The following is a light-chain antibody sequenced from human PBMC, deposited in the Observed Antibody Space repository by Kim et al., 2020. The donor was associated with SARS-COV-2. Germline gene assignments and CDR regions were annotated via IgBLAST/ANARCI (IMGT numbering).Light chain of an antibody. J-gene: IGLJ2*01. Sequence: PGETARLTCGGPDLVPTTVHSYQQKPGQAPFLVMYYDSDRPSGVPERFSGSNSGTSATLTISRVEAGDEADYYCQVWDSSREHVVFGGGTQLTVL. CDR3: QVWDSSREHVV. CDR1: DLVPTT. CDR2: YDS. V-gene: IGLV3-21*04.